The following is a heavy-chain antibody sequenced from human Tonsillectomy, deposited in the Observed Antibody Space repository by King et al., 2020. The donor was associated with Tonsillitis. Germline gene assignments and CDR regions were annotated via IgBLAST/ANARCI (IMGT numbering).Heavy chain of an antibody. D-gene: IGHD6-6*01. CDR3: ASGEDSSFEPNWFDP. Sequence: VQLVESGGGVVQPGRSLRLSCAASGFTFSSYGMHWVRQAPGKGLEWVAVISYDGSKKYYADSVKGRFTISRDNSKNTLYLQMKSLRAEDTAVYYCASGEDSSFEPNWFDPWGQGTLVTVSS. CDR1: GFTFSSYG. V-gene: IGHV3-30*03. J-gene: IGHJ5*02. CDR2: ISYDGSKK.